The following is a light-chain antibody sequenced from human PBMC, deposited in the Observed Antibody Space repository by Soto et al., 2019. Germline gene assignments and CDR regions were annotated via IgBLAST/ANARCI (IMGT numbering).Light chain of an antibody. CDR2: DTS. CDR3: LLTSSGASYV. Sequence: HALVTQDPSLTVSHGGTVTLTCASSTGPVTGGHYPYWIQQKPGQAPRTLIYDTSNKHSWTPARFSGSLLGGKAALTLSCAHPEDEAEFYCLLTSSGASYVFGTGTKVTGL. V-gene: IGLV7-46*01. J-gene: IGLJ1*01. CDR1: TGPVTGGHY.